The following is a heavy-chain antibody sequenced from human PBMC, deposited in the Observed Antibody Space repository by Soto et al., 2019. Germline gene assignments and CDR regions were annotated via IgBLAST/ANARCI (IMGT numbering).Heavy chain of an antibody. V-gene: IGHV3-30*18. D-gene: IGHD6-19*01. Sequence: QVQLVESGGGVVQPGRSLRLSCAASGFTFNSYDMHWVRQAPGKGLEWVAVISYDGSNKYYADSVKGRFTISRDNSKNTLYLQMNSLRAEDTAVYYCAKERSAVAPYGMDVWGQGTTVTVSS. CDR3: AKERSAVAPYGMDV. CDR2: ISYDGSNK. J-gene: IGHJ6*02. CDR1: GFTFNSYD.